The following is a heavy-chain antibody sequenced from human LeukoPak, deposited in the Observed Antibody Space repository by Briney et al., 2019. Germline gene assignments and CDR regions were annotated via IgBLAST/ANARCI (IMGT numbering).Heavy chain of an antibody. V-gene: IGHV5-51*01. CDR3: ARFLTNTGSYPDYFDS. J-gene: IGHJ4*02. D-gene: IGHD1-26*01. CDR1: GYSFTSYW. CDR2: IYPGDSDT. Sequence: GESLKISCKGSGYSFTSYWIGWVRQMPGKGLEWMGIIYPGDSDTRYSPSFQGQVTISADKSISTAYLQWSSLKASDTAMYYCARFLTNTGSYPDYFDSWGPRTLFTVSS.